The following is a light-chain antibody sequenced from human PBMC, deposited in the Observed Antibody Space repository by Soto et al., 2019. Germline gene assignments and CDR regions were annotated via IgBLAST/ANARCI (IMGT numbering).Light chain of an antibody. Sequence: QSGLTQPASVSGSPGQSITISCTGTSSDVGGYNYVSWYQQHPGKAPKLMIYDVSNRPSGVSNRFSGSKSGNTASLTISGLQAEDEADYYCSSYTSSSTPRVFGGGTKVTVL. J-gene: IGLJ3*02. CDR2: DVS. V-gene: IGLV2-14*01. CDR3: SSYTSSSTPRV. CDR1: SSDVGGYNY.